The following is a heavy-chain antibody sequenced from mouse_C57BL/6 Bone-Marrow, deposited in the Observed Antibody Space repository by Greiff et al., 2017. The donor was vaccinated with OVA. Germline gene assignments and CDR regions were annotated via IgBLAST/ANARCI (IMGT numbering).Heavy chain of an antibody. D-gene: IGHD1-1*01. CDR3: ASYYYGSSLYYFDY. Sequence: QVHVKQSGAELARPGASVKLSCKASGYTFTSYGISWVKQRTGQGLEWIGEIYPRSGNTYYNEKFKSKATLTVDKPSSTAYMQLSSLTSEDSAVYYCASYYYGSSLYYFDYWGQGTTLTVSS. CDR1: GYTFTSYG. V-gene: IGHV1-81*01. J-gene: IGHJ2*01. CDR2: IYPRSGNT.